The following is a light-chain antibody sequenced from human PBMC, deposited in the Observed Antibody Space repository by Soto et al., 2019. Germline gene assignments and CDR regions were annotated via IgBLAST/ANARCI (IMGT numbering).Light chain of an antibody. J-gene: IGLJ2*01. CDR1: SSNIGADYN. CDR2: GNN. V-gene: IGLV1-40*01. CDR3: QSYDTGLRGMV. Sequence: QSVLTQPPSVSVAPGQRVTISCTGTSSNIGADYNVHWYRQVPGTAPKLLIYGNNDRPSGVPDRFSGSKSGPSASLAITGLQTEDEADYYCQSYDTGLRGMVFGGGTKLTVL.